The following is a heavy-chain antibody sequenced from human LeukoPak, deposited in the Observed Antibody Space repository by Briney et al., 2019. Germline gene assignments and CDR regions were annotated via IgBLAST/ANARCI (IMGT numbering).Heavy chain of an antibody. CDR3: MTAAGYNFGQY. D-gene: IGHD5-18*01. J-gene: IGHJ4*02. Sequence: GGSLRLSCAASGFTVSNNYMSWVRQAPGKGLEWVSVLYIGGNTYYADSVRGRFTISRDNSKNTLYLQMNSLRAEDTAIYYCMTAAGYNFGQYWGQGTLVTVSS. V-gene: IGHV3-53*01. CDR2: LYIGGNT. CDR1: GFTVSNNY.